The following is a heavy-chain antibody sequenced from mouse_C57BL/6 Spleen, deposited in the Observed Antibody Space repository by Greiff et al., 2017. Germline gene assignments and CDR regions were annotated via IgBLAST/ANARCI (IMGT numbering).Heavy chain of an antibody. D-gene: IGHD4-1*01. CDR1: GFAFSSDW. CDR2: IYPGDGDT. J-gene: IGHJ4*01. V-gene: IGHV1-80*01. Sequence: QVQLQQSGAELVKPGASVKISCKASGFAFSSDWMNWVKQRPGKGLEWIGQIYPGDGDTNYNGKFKGKATLTADKSSSTAYMQRSSLTSEDSAVYFCARSELGYAMDYWGQGTSVTVSS. CDR3: ARSELGYAMDY.